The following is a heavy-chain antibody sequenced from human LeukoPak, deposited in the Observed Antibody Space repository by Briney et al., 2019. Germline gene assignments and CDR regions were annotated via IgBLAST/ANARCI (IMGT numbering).Heavy chain of an antibody. CDR1: GGTFSSYA. CDR3: ARDQRGSGWYHATNWFDP. J-gene: IGHJ5*02. CDR2: IIPILGIA. Sequence: ASVKLSCKASGGTFSSYAISWVRQAPGQGLEWMGRIIPILGIANYAQKFQGRVTITADKSTSTAYMELSSLRSEDTAVYYCARDQRGSGWYHATNWFDPWGQGTLVTVSS. V-gene: IGHV1-69*04. D-gene: IGHD6-19*01.